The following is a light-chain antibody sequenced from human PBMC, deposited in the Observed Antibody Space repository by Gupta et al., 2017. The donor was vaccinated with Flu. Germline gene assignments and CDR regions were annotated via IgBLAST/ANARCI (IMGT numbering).Light chain of an antibody. V-gene: IGKV1-33*01. Sequence: IQMTQSPSSLSASVGDRVTSTCQASQDISNYLIWSQQKPGKAPKHLIYDASNLETGVPSRFSRSRSGRNVTFTISSRLPEDIAAYYYQQYDNLPPYTFGQGTKLEIK. CDR3: QQYDNLPPYT. J-gene: IGKJ2*01. CDR1: QDISNY. CDR2: DAS.